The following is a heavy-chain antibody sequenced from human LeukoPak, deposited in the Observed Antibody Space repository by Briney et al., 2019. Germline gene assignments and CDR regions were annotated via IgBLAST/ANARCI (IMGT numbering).Heavy chain of an antibody. J-gene: IGHJ4*02. Sequence: GGSLRLSCAASGFTFSSYAMHWVRQAPGKGLEWVAVISYDGSNKYYADSVKGRFTISRDNSKNTLYLQMNSLRAEDTAVYYCARGDYGDYAIDYWGQGTLVTVSS. CDR3: ARGDYGDYAIDY. V-gene: IGHV3-30*04. CDR2: ISYDGSNK. CDR1: GFTFSSYA. D-gene: IGHD4-17*01.